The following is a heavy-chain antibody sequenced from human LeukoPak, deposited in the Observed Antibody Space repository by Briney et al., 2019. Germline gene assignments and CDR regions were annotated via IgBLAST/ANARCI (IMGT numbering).Heavy chain of an antibody. CDR2: LSGSGGGT. Sequence: GGSLRLSCAVSGITLSNYGMSWVRQAPGKGLECVAGLSGSGGGTNYADSVQGRVTIYSDNPKNKLYLQMNRLRAEDTAVYFCAKRGVVIRVFLVGFHKEAYYFDSWGQGALVTVSS. D-gene: IGHD3-10*01. CDR3: AKRGVVIRVFLVGFHKEAYYFDS. J-gene: IGHJ4*02. V-gene: IGHV3-23*01. CDR1: GITLSNYG.